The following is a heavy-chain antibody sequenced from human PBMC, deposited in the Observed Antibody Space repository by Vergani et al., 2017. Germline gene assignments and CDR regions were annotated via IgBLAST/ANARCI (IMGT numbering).Heavy chain of an antibody. Sequence: QVQLQQWGAGLLKPSETLSLTCAVYGGSFSGYYWSWIRQPPGKGLEWIGEINHSGSTNYNPSLKSRVTISVDTSKNQFSLKLSSVTAADTAVYYCARGEMATVFDYWGQGTLVTVSS. CDR2: INHSGST. CDR1: GGSFSGYY. V-gene: IGHV4-34*01. D-gene: IGHD5-24*01. CDR3: ARGEMATVFDY. J-gene: IGHJ4*02.